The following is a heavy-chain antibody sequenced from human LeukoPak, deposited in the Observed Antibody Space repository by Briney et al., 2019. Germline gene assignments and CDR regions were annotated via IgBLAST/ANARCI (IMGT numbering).Heavy chain of an antibody. J-gene: IGHJ4*02. CDR1: GYTFTSYG. CDR2: VSGYNGNT. V-gene: IGHV1-18*01. Sequence: GASVKVSCKTSGYTFTSYGVSLVRQAPGQGLEWMGWVSGYNGNTNYVQRFQGRVTMTTDTSTTTAYMELRNLRSDDTAVYYCARDIATVVHQDWGQGTLVTVSS. CDR3: ARDIATVVHQD. D-gene: IGHD2-15*01.